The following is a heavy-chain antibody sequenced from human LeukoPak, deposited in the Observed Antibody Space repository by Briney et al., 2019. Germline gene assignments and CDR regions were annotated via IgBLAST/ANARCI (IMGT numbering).Heavy chain of an antibody. CDR1: GFTFSSYS. V-gene: IGHV3-21*01. Sequence: PGGSLRLSCAASGFTFSSYSMNWVRQAPGKGLEWVSSISSSSYIYYADSVKGRFTISRDNAKNSLYLQMNSLRAEDTAVYYCAGDRSTNPYYFDYWGQGTLVTVSS. D-gene: IGHD1-14*01. CDR3: AGDRSTNPYYFDY. CDR2: ISSSSYI. J-gene: IGHJ4*02.